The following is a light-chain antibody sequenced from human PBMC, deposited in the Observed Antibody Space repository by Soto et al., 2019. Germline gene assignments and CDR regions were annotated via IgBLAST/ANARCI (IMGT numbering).Light chain of an antibody. CDR3: SSYRSSSTV. CDR2: EVS. Sequence: QSVLTQPASVSGSPGQSITISCTGTSSDVGAYNYVSWYQQHPGKAPKLMIYEVSNRPSGVSNRFSGSKSGNTASLTISGLQAEDEADYYCSSYRSSSTVFGGGTKLTVL. V-gene: IGLV2-14*01. CDR1: SSDVGAYNY. J-gene: IGLJ3*02.